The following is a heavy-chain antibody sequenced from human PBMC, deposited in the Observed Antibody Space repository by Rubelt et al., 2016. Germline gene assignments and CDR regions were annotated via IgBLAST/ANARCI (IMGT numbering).Heavy chain of an antibody. V-gene: IGHV3-48*04. CDR1: GFTFSSYA. Sequence: EVQLLESGGGLVQPGGSLRLSCAASGFTFSSYAMSWVRQAPGKGLEWVSFISGDLHTIYYTDSVRGRFTISRDNTKSSLYLQMDNLRAEGTAVYYCGRGHYSNSFDYWGQGTIVAVSS. CDR3: GRGHYSNSFDY. J-gene: IGHJ4*02. D-gene: IGHD4-11*01. CDR2: ISGDLHTI.